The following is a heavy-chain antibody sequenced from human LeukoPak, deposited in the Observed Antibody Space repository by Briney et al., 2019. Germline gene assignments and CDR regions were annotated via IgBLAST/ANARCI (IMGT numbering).Heavy chain of an antibody. J-gene: IGHJ4*02. Sequence: TGGSLRPSCAASGFTFSDHYMDWVRQTPGKGLEWVGRIRNKANTYTTEYAASVKGRFTISRDDSKNSLFLQMNTLKTDDTAVYYCVRGSGSGFDYWGQGTLVTVSS. CDR2: IRNKANTYTT. CDR3: VRGSGSGFDY. V-gene: IGHV3-72*01. D-gene: IGHD3-22*01. CDR1: GFTFSDHY.